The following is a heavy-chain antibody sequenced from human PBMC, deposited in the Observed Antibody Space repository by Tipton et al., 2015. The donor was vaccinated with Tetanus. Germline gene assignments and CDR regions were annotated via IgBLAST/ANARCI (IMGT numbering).Heavy chain of an antibody. V-gene: IGHV1-8*01. Sequence: QVQLVQSGAEVKKPGASVKVSCKASGYTFTSYDIDWVRQATGQGLEWMGWMNPNSGNTGYAQKFQGRVTMTRNTSISTAYMELSSLRSEDTAVYYCARGNIVLMVYAHYYYGMDVWGQGTTVTVSS. J-gene: IGHJ6*02. CDR3: ARGNIVLMVYAHYYYGMDV. CDR2: MNPNSGNT. CDR1: GYTFTSYD. D-gene: IGHD2-8*01.